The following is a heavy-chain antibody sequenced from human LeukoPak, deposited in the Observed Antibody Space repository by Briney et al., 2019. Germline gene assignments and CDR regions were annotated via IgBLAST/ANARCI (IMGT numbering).Heavy chain of an antibody. V-gene: IGHV3-11*01. CDR1: GFTFSDFY. D-gene: IGHD3-22*01. CDR2: IGTSGNTI. Sequence: PGGSLRLSCAASGFTFSDFYMSWIRQAPGKGLEWVSYIGTSGNTIYYADSVKGRFTISRDNAKNSLYLQMNSLRAEDTAVYYCARSSGSYYYFDYWGQGSLVTVSS. CDR3: ARSSGSYYYFDY. J-gene: IGHJ4*02.